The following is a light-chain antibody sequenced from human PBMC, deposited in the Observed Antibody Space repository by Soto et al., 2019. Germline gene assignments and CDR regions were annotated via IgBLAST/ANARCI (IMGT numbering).Light chain of an antibody. Sequence: QSVLTQPPSVFGAPGQRVTISCTGSSSNIGAGYEVHWYQQVPGTAPKLLIYGNNNRPSGVPDRFSGSKSGTSASLAITGLQADDEADYYCQSYDSSLSAWVFGGGTKLTVL. CDR3: QSYDSSLSAWV. V-gene: IGLV1-40*01. CDR2: GNN. J-gene: IGLJ3*02. CDR1: SSNIGAGYE.